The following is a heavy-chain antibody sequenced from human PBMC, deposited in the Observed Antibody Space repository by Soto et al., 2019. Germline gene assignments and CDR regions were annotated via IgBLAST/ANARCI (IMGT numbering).Heavy chain of an antibody. CDR2: ISSSGSTI. CDR1: GFTFSSHE. V-gene: IGHV3-48*03. CDR3: ARDQEAGSFFPYYYGMDV. J-gene: IGHJ6*02. D-gene: IGHD6-13*01. Sequence: GGSLRLSCATSGFTFSSHEMNWVRQAPGKGLEWVSYISSSGSTIYYADSVKGRFTISRDNAKNSLYLQMDSLRAEDTAVYYCARDQEAGSFFPYYYGMDVWGQGTTVTVSS.